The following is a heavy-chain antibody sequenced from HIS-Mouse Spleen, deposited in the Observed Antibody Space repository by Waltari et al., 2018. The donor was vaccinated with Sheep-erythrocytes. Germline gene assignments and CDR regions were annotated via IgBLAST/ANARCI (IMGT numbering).Heavy chain of an antibody. D-gene: IGHD1-26*01. CDR2: ISSSRSYI. Sequence: EVQLVESGGGLVKPGGSLRLSCAASGFTFSSYSMTWVRQDSGKGVEWVSSISSSRSYIYYADAVKGRFTISRDNAKNALYLQMNSLRAEDTAVYYCARVASGATFDYWGQGTLVTVSS. V-gene: IGHV3-21*01. CDR1: GFTFSSYS. CDR3: ARVASGATFDY. J-gene: IGHJ4*02.